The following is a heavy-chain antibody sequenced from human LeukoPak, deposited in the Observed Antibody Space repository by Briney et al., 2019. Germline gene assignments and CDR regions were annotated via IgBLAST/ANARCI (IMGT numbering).Heavy chain of an antibody. D-gene: IGHD3-10*01. J-gene: IGHJ3*02. CDR3: ARSDGYGLVGI. CDR1: GGSFSGYY. V-gene: IGHV4-34*01. CDR2: INHSGST. Sequence: SETLSLTCAVYGGSFSGYYWSWIRQPPGKGLEWIGEINHSGSTNYNPSLKGRVIIIIDTPKNHFSLTLSSVTAADTAVYYCARSDGYGLVGIWGQGTMVTVSS.